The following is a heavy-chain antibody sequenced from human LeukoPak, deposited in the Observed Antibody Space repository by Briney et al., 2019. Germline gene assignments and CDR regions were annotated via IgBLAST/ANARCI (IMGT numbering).Heavy chain of an antibody. D-gene: IGHD6-6*01. J-gene: IGHJ5*02. CDR3: ASVYTSSQRAFDP. CDR1: GFTFDDYA. V-gene: IGHV3-9*01. CDR2: ISWNSGSI. Sequence: GGSLRLSCAASGFTFDDYAMHWVRQAPGKGLEWVSGISWNSGSIGYADSVKGRFTISRDNAKNSLYLQMNSLRAEDTAVYYCASVYTSSQRAFDPWGQGTLVTVSS.